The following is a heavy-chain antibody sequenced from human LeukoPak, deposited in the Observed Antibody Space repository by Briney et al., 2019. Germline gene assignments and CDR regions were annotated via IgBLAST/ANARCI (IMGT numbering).Heavy chain of an antibody. CDR1: GGTFSSYA. D-gene: IGHD4-11*01. Sequence: SVKVSCKASGGTFSSYAISWVRQAPGQGLEWMGGIIPIFGTANYAQKFQGRVTFTADESTSTAYMELSSLRSEDTAVYYCARLVTTVFAFDIWGQGTMVTVSS. CDR3: ARLVTTVFAFDI. V-gene: IGHV1-69*01. J-gene: IGHJ3*02. CDR2: IIPIFGTA.